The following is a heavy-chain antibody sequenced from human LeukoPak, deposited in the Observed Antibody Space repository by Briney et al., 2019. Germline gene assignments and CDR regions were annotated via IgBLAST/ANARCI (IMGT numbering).Heavy chain of an antibody. D-gene: IGHD3-10*01. CDR2: ISGSGDIT. Sequence: GGSLGLSCAASGFTFDTHAMTWVRQAPGKGLEYVSLISGSGDITYYAHSLKDRFTISRDNSKTTLYLQMHSLRAEDTAMYYCAARPGDLAVPFDYWGQGTLVIVSS. CDR1: GFTFDTHA. CDR3: AARPGDLAVPFDY. V-gene: IGHV3-23*01. J-gene: IGHJ4*02.